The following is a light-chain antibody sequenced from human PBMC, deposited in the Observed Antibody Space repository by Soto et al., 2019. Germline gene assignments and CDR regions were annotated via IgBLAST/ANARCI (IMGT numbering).Light chain of an antibody. V-gene: IGKV1-39*01. CDR3: QQSYSTPQT. CDR1: QSISSY. CDR2: AAS. J-gene: IGKJ1*01. Sequence: DIQMTQSASSLSASVVDRVTITCRASQSISSYLNWYQQKPGKAPKLLIYAASSLQSGVPSRFSGSGSGTDFTLTISSLQPEDFATYYCQQSYSTPQTFGQGTKVDIK.